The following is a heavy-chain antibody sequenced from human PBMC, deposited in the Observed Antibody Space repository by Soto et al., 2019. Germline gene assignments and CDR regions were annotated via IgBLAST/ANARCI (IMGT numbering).Heavy chain of an antibody. D-gene: IGHD2-2*01. CDR1: GGTFSSYA. V-gene: IGHV1-69*12. CDR3: ARDEYCISTSCSWFDP. CDR2: IIPIFGTA. Sequence: QVQLVQSGAEVKKPGSSVKVSCKASGGTFSSYAISWVRQAPGQGLEWMGGIIPIFGTANYAQKFQGRVTITADESTSTAYMELSRLRSEDTAVYYCARDEYCISTSCSWFDPWGQGTLVTVSS. J-gene: IGHJ5*02.